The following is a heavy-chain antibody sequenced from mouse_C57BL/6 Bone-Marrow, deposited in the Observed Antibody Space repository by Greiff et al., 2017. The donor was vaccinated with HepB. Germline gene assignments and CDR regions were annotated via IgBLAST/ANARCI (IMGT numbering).Heavy chain of an antibody. CDR3: TTGDYYGSSYPY. CDR1: GFNIKDDY. V-gene: IGHV14-4*01. D-gene: IGHD1-1*01. CDR2: IDPENGDT. J-gene: IGHJ3*01. Sequence: EVQLQQSGAELVRPGASVKLSCTASGFNIKDDYMHWVKQRPEQGLEWIGWIDPENGDTEYASKFQGKATITADTSSNTAYLQLSSLTSEDTAVYYCTTGDYYGSSYPYWGQGTLVTVSA.